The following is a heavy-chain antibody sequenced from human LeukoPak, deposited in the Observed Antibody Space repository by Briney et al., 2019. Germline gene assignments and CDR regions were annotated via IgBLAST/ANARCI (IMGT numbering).Heavy chain of an antibody. CDR2: INPNSGDT. J-gene: IGHJ4*02. D-gene: IGHD2-21*02. V-gene: IGHV1-2*06. Sequence: ASVKVSCKASGYTFTGYHMHWVRRAPGQGLEWMGRINPNSGDTNYAQKFQGRVTITADESTSTVYMELSSLRSEDTAVYYCARFNCGSDCYTDYWGQGTLVTVSS. CDR1: GYTFTGYH. CDR3: ARFNCGSDCYTDY.